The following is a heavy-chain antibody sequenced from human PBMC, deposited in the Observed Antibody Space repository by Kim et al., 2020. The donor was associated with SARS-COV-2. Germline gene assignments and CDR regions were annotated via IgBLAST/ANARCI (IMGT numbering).Heavy chain of an antibody. J-gene: IGHJ4*02. Sequence: GRFTSSRDNSKNTLYLQMNSLRAEDTAVYYCARGSASRKGYSSGWTYFDYWGQGTLVTVSS. V-gene: IGHV3-30*01. CDR3: ARGSASRKGYSSGWTYFDY. D-gene: IGHD6-19*01.